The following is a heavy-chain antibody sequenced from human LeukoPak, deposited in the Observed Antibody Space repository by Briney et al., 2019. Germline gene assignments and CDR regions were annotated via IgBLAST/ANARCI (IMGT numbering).Heavy chain of an antibody. CDR1: GFTVSSNY. CDR3: AKNQRGESPHHLEP. Sequence: GGSLRLSCAASGFTVSSNYMSWVRQAPGKGLEWVSVIYSGGSTYYADSVKGRFTISRDNSKNTLYLQMNSLRAEDTAVYYFAKNQRGESPHHLEPWGQGTLVTVSS. J-gene: IGHJ5*02. D-gene: IGHD3-16*01. CDR2: IYSGGST. V-gene: IGHV3-53*01.